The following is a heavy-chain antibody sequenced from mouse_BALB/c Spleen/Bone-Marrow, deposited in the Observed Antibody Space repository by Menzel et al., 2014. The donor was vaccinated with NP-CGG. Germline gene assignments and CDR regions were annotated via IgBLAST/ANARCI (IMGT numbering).Heavy chain of an antibody. CDR1: GVDFSRYW. V-gene: IGHV4-1*02. CDR3: ASLHYYGFFAY. D-gene: IGHD1-2*01. CDR2: INPDSSTI. J-gene: IGHJ3*01. Sequence: GVDFSRYWMSWVRQAPGKGLEWIGEINPDSSTINYTPSLKDKFIISRDNAKNTLYLQMSKVRSEDTALYYCASLHYYGFFAYWGQGTLVAVSA.